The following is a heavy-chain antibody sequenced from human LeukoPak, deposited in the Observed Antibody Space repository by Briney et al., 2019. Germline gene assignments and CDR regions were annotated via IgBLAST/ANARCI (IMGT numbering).Heavy chain of an antibody. D-gene: IGHD3-3*01. Sequence: GRSLRLSCAASGFTFSSYGVHWVRQAPGKGLEWVAVISYDGSNKYYADSVKGRFTMSRDNSKNTLYLQMNSLRAEDTAVYYCAKDVLRFLEWLPDYWGQGTLVTVSS. CDR2: ISYDGSNK. CDR1: GFTFSSYG. V-gene: IGHV3-30*18. J-gene: IGHJ4*02. CDR3: AKDVLRFLEWLPDY.